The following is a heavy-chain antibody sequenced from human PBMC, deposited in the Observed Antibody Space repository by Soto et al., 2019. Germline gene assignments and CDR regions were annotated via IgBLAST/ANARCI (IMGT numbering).Heavy chain of an antibody. CDR1: GGSISSYY. D-gene: IGHD2-21*01. CDR2: IYYSGST. CDR3: AIIYGGSGGYCGEYYYYGMDV. V-gene: IGHV4-59*01. J-gene: IGHJ6*02. Sequence: SETLSLTCTVSGGSISSYYWSWIRQPPGKGLEWIGYIYYSGSTNYNPSLKSRVTISVDTSKNQVSLKLSSVTAADTAGYYCAIIYGGSGGYCGEYYYYGMDVWGQGTTVTVSS.